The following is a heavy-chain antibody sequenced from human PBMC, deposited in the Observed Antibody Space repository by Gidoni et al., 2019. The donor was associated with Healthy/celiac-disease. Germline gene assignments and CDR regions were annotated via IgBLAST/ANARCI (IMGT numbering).Heavy chain of an antibody. Sequence: QVQRVESGGGVVQPGRSLRLSCAASGFTFSSYAMHWVRQAPGKGLEWVAVISYDGSNKYYADSVKGRFTISRDNSKNTLYLQMNSLRAEDTAVYYCARVGPSGSYSDFDYWGQGTLVTVSS. D-gene: IGHD1-26*01. CDR1: GFTFSSYA. CDR2: ISYDGSNK. J-gene: IGHJ4*02. V-gene: IGHV3-30*04. CDR3: ARVGPSGSYSDFDY.